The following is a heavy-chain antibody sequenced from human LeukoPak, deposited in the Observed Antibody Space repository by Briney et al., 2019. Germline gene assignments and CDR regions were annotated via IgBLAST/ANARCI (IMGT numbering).Heavy chain of an antibody. Sequence: PGGSMRLSCAASGFTFSSYWMHWVRQAPGKGLVWVSRINTDGSSISYADSVKGRFTISRDNSKNTLYLQMNSLRPEDTAVYYCAREGGYVDTAPITAFDIWGQGTKVTVSS. J-gene: IGHJ3*02. V-gene: IGHV3-74*01. CDR3: AREGGYVDTAPITAFDI. D-gene: IGHD5-18*01. CDR1: GFTFSSYW. CDR2: INTDGSSI.